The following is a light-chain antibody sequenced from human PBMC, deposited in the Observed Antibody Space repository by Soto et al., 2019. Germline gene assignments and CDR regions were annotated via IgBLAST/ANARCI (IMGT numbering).Light chain of an antibody. V-gene: IGKV1D-12*01. CDR2: TTS. CDR1: QDINNW. J-gene: IGKJ4*01. Sequence: DIQVTQSPSSVSASVGDRVTITCRASQDINNWLAWYQPKPGKAPKPLIYTTSNLQSGVPSRFSGSGSGTDFTLTINSLQPEDFATYYCQQANSFPLTFGGGTKVEIK. CDR3: QQANSFPLT.